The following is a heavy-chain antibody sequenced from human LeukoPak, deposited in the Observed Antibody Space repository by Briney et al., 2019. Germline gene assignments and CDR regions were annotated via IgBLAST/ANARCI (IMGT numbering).Heavy chain of an antibody. CDR3: ARSPPRLVIDY. J-gene: IGHJ4*02. D-gene: IGHD6-25*01. Sequence: ASVKVSCKASGNTFTSYAMHWVRQAPGQRLEWMGWINAGNGNTKYSQKFQGRVTITRDTSASTAYMELSSLRSEDTAVYYCARSPPRLVIDYWGQGTLVTVSS. CDR1: GNTFTSYA. V-gene: IGHV1-3*01. CDR2: INAGNGNT.